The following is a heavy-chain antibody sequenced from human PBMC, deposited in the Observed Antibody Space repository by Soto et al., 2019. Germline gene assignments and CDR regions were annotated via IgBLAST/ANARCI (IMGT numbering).Heavy chain of an antibody. CDR1: GGSISSYY. V-gene: IGHV4-59*01. Sequence: SETLSLTCTVSGGSISSYYWSWLRQPPGKGLEWIGYIYYSGSTNYNPSLKSRVTISVDTSKNQFSLKLSSVTAADTAVYYCARGYCSSTSCRDAFDIWAKGQWSPSPQ. D-gene: IGHD2-2*01. J-gene: IGHJ3*02. CDR2: IYYSGST. CDR3: ARGYCSSTSCRDAFDI.